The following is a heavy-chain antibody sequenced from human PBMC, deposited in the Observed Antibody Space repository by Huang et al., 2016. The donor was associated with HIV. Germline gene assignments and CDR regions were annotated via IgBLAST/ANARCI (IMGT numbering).Heavy chain of an antibody. J-gene: IGHJ6*03. CDR2: IKPQGAS. Sequence: QVRLEQWGEGVVKPSETLSLTCAVYGASFRYYFWGWVRQYPLKGLPWIGEIKPQGASNYTPLFQSRVTMSTSIPKNQFPWALRAGTAAVAAIDDCARLPTPSYYDTWSLYPVEEDFFYFNMDLWGQGTTVTVSS. D-gene: IGHD3-3*01. CDR3: ARLPTPSYYDTWSLYPVEEDFFYFNMDL. CDR1: GASFRYYF. V-gene: IGHV4-34*02.